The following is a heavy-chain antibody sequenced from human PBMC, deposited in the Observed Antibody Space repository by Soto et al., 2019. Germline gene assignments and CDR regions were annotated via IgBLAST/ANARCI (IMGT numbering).Heavy chain of an antibody. CDR1: GFTFSSYG. CDR2: IWYDGSNK. J-gene: IGHJ4*02. D-gene: IGHD6-19*01. V-gene: IGHV3-33*01. Sequence: PGGSLRLSCAASGFTFSSYGMHWVRQAPGKGLEWVAVIWYDGSNKYYADSVKGRFTISRDNSKNTLYLQMNSLRAEDTAVYYCAREPGWYAPLDYWGQGTLVTVSS. CDR3: AREPGWYAPLDY.